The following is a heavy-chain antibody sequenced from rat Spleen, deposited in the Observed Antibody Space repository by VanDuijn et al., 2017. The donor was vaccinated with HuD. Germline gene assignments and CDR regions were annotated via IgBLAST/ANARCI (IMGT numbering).Heavy chain of an antibody. V-gene: IGHV5-22*01. Sequence: EVQLVESDGGLVQPGRSLKLSCAASGFTFSDYYMAWVRQAPKKGLEWVASISYDGGSTYYPDSVKGRFTISRDNAKSTLYLQMNSLRSEDTATYYCARHGYTSAYYVMDAWGQGVMVTVSS. CDR2: ISYDGGST. J-gene: IGHJ4*01. D-gene: IGHD1-9*01. CDR1: GFTFSDYY. CDR3: ARHGYTSAYYVMDA.